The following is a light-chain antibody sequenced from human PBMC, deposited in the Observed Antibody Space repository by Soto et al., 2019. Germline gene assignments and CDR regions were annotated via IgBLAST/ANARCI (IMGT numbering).Light chain of an antibody. CDR2: NNN. Sequence: QSVLTQPPSASGTPGQRVTISCTGSSSNIGSNTVNWYQQVPGTAPKLLIYNNNQRPSGVPDRFSGSKSGTSASLAISGLRSEDEADYCCAAWDDSLTGPVFGGGTKVTVL. CDR1: SSNIGSNT. V-gene: IGLV1-44*01. CDR3: AAWDDSLTGPV. J-gene: IGLJ3*02.